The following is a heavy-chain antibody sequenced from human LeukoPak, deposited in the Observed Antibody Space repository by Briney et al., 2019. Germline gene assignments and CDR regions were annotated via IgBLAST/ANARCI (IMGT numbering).Heavy chain of an antibody. J-gene: IGHJ6*02. Sequence: SETLSLTCTVSGGSISSYYWSWIRQPPGKGLEWIGYIYYSGSTNYNPSLKSRVTISVDTSKNQFSLKLSSVTAADTAVYYCARRRVRGVYDFWSGPGTTPMDVWGQGTTVTVSS. CDR3: ARRRVRGVYDFWSGPGTTPMDV. CDR2: IYYSGST. V-gene: IGHV4-59*12. D-gene: IGHD3-3*01. CDR1: GGSISSYY.